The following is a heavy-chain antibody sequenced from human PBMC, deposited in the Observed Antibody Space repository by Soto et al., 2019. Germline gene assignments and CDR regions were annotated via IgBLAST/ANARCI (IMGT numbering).Heavy chain of an antibody. CDR1: GGSISSGGYY. CDR3: ARDHPAAPRYCTNGVCYNPGWFDP. J-gene: IGHJ5*02. Sequence: SETLSLTCTVSGGSISSGGYYWSWIRQHPGKGLEWIGYIYYSGSTYYNPSLKSRVTISVDTSKNQFSLKLSSVTAADTAVYYCARDHPAAPRYCTNGVCYNPGWFDPWGQGTLVTVSS. D-gene: IGHD2-8*01. CDR2: IYYSGST. V-gene: IGHV4-31*03.